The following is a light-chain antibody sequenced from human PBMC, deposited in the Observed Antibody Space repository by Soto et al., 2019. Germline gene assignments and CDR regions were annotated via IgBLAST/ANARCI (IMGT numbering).Light chain of an antibody. V-gene: IGLV1-47*01. Sequence: QSVLTQPPSASGTPGQRVTISCSGSSSNIGSNYVYWYQQLPGTAPKLLIYRNNQRPSGVPDRFSGSKSGTSASLAISGLRSEDEADCYCAAWDDSLSGVVFGGGTKLTFL. CDR3: AAWDDSLSGVV. CDR2: RNN. J-gene: IGLJ2*01. CDR1: SSNIGSNY.